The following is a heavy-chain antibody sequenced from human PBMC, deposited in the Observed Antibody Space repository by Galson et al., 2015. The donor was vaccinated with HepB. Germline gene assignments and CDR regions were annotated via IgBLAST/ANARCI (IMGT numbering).Heavy chain of an antibody. Sequence: QSGAEVKKPGESLKISCKASGYTFTSYDINWVRQATGQGLEWMGWMNPNSGNTGYAQKFQGRVTMTRNTSISTAYMELSSLRSEDTAVYYCARGLSGLAARLVPNDYWGQGTLVTVSS. D-gene: IGHD6-6*01. CDR2: MNPNSGNT. CDR1: GYTFTSYD. J-gene: IGHJ4*02. V-gene: IGHV1-8*01. CDR3: ARGLSGLAARLVPNDY.